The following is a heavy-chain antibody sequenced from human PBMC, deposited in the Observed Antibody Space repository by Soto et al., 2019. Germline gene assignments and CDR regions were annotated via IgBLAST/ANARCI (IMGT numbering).Heavy chain of an antibody. CDR1: EYTXTGYY. CDR3: ARAKAARTVDY. J-gene: IGHJ4*02. CDR2: INPNSGGT. D-gene: IGHD6-6*01. V-gene: IGHV1-2*02. Sequence: SXKVSFKASEYTXTGYYMNWVRQAPGQGLEWMGWINPNSGGTNYAQKFQGRVTMTRYTSISTAYMELSRLRSDDTAVYYCARAKAARTVDYWGQGTLGTVSS.